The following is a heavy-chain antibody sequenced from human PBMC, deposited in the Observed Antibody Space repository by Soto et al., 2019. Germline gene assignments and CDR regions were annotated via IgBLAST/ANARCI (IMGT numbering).Heavy chain of an antibody. D-gene: IGHD6-13*01. CDR2: FDPEDGET. CDR1: GDILTEMS. J-gene: IGHJ4*01. V-gene: IGHV1-24*01. CDR3: ANVKGIIDPIIYVDS. Sequence: ASVKVSCKVSGDILTEMSIHWVRQAPGKGLEWLGGFDPEDGETSYAQKFQGRVTMTEDTSTDTAYMELTSLRFDDTAVYYCANVKGIIDPIIYVDSWGQGAPVT.